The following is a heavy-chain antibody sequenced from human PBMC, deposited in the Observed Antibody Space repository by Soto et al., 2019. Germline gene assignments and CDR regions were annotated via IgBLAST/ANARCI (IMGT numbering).Heavy chain of an antibody. Sequence: QVQLQQWGAGLLKPSETLSLTCAVYGGSFSGYYWSWIRQPPGKGLEWIGEINQSGSTNYNPSLKSRVNLSVDTSKSQFSVNLRSVTAADTAVYYCARAVVTTHYYYGMDVWGQGTTVTVSS. J-gene: IGHJ6*02. D-gene: IGHD2-21*02. CDR3: ARAVVTTHYYYGMDV. CDR2: INQSGST. V-gene: IGHV4-34*01. CDR1: GGSFSGYY.